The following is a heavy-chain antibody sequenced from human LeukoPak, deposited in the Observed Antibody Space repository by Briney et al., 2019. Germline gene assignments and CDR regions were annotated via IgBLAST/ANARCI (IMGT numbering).Heavy chain of an antibody. Sequence: SVKVSCKASGGTFSSYAISWVRQAPGQGLEWMGGIIPIFGTANYAQKFQGRVTITADESTSTAYMELSSLRSEDTAVYYCARALGDYVCGSYRSFDYWGQGTLVTVSS. J-gene: IGHJ4*02. CDR1: GGTFSSYA. CDR2: IIPIFGTA. D-gene: IGHD3-16*02. V-gene: IGHV1-69*01. CDR3: ARALGDYVCGSYRSFDY.